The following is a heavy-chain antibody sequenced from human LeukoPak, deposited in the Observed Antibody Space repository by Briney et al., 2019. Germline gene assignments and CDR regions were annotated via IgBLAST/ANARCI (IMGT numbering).Heavy chain of an antibody. V-gene: IGHV3-23*01. Sequence: GGSLRLSCAASGFTFSSYAMSWVRQAPGKGLEWVSAISGSGGSTYYADSVKGRFTVSRDNSKNTLYLQMNSLRAEDTAVYYCAKDQAHSGSYPVFDYWGRGTLVTVSS. D-gene: IGHD1-26*01. CDR1: GFTFSSYA. CDR3: AKDQAHSGSYPVFDY. J-gene: IGHJ4*02. CDR2: ISGSGGST.